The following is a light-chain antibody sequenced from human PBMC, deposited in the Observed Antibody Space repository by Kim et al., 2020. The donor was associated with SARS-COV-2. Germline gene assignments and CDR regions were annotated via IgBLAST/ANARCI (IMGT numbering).Light chain of an antibody. CDR3: AQDFKHPYT. V-gene: IGKV1-6*01. CDR1: QDIRNV. CDR2: AAS. J-gene: IGKJ2*01. Sequence: SSFGGDRDTNASGTRQDIRNVLCCYQQTREKAPKLLICAASSVKGVVPTMFGGSGSGTYFTLTISSLQPEVFASYYCAQDFKHPYTFGQGTKLEI.